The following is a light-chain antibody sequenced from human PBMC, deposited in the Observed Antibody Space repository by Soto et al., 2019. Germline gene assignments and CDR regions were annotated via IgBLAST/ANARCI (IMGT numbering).Light chain of an antibody. V-gene: IGKV3-20*01. CDR3: QQYGSSPKT. CDR2: DAS. CDR1: QSVSSY. Sequence: EIVLTQSPATLSLSPGERATLSCRASQSVSSYLAWYQQKPGQAPRLLIYDASNRATGIPDRFSGSGSGTDFTLTISRLEPEDFAVYYCQQYGSSPKTFGQGANVDIK. J-gene: IGKJ1*01.